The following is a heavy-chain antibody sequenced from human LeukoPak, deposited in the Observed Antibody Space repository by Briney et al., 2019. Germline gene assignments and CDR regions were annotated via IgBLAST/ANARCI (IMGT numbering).Heavy chain of an antibody. D-gene: IGHD3-22*01. CDR1: GFTFSSYG. Sequence: GGSLRLSCAASGFTFSSYGMHWVRQAPGKGLEWMAFIRYDGSNKHYADSVKGRFTISRDNSKNTLYLQMNSLRAEDTAVYYCAKATKASYYDSSGYLVWGQGTMVTVSS. V-gene: IGHV3-30*02. J-gene: IGHJ3*01. CDR3: AKATKASYYDSSGYLV. CDR2: IRYDGSNK.